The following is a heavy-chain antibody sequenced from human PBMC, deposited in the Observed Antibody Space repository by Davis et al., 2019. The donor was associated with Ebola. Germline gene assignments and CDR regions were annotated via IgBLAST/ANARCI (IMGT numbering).Heavy chain of an antibody. Sequence: GESLKISCAASGFTFNKYWMSWVRQAPGKGLEWVANIKQDGSEKYYVDSVKGRFAISRDNAKNSLYLQMNSLRAEDTAVYYCARDSDDYSFDYWGQGTLVTVSS. J-gene: IGHJ4*02. CDR3: ARDSDDYSFDY. CDR2: IKQDGSEK. CDR1: GFTFNKYW. D-gene: IGHD4-11*01. V-gene: IGHV3-7*03.